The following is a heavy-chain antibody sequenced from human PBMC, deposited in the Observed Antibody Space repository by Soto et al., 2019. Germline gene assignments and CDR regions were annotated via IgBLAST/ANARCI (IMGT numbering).Heavy chain of an antibody. D-gene: IGHD1-1*01. J-gene: IGHJ6*02. CDR2: IDPSDSYT. CDR3: ARREPTVYYYYGMDV. V-gene: IGHV5-10-1*01. CDR1: VYSFTSYW. Sequence: GESLKISCKGSVYSFTSYWISWVRQMPGKGLEWMGRIDPSDSYTNYSPSFQGHVTISADKSISTAYLQWSSLKASDTAMYYCARREPTVYYYYGMDVWGQGTTVTVS.